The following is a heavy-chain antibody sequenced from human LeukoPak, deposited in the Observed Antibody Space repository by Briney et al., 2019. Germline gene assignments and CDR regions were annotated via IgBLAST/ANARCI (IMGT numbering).Heavy chain of an antibody. CDR1: GFTFSDAW. D-gene: IGHD1-26*01. CDR2: ISGGGGST. V-gene: IGHV3-23*01. CDR3: AKGGKWDVTPFDY. Sequence: GGSLRLSCAASGFTFSDAWMNWVRQAPGKGLEWVSTISGGGGSTYYADSVKGRFTISRDNSKNTLYLQVNSLRAEDTAVYYCAKGGKWDVTPFDYWGQGTLVTVSS. J-gene: IGHJ4*02.